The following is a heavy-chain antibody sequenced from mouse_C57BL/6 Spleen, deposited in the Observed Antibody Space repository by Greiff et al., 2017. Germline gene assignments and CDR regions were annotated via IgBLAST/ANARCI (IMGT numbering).Heavy chain of an antibody. CDR1: GYTFTSYW. V-gene: IGHV1-69*01. J-gene: IGHJ2*01. CDR2: IDPSDSYT. Sequence: QVQLKQSGAELVMPGASVKLSCKASGYTFTSYWMHWVKQRPGQGLEWIGEIDPSDSYTNYNQKFKGKSTLTVDKSSSTAYMQLSSLTSEDSAVYYCARGGTTNYWGQGTTLTVSS. CDR3: ARGGTTNY. D-gene: IGHD1-1*01.